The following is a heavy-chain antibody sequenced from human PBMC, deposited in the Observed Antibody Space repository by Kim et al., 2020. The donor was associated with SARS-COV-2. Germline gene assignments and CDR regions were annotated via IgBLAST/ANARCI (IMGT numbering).Heavy chain of an antibody. CDR1: GGSFSGYY. CDR3: ARGTRQWLVRGPYYYYMDV. J-gene: IGHJ6*03. D-gene: IGHD6-19*01. CDR2: INHSGST. V-gene: IGHV4-34*01. Sequence: SETLSLTCAVYGGSFSGYYWSWIRQPPGKGLEWIGEINHSGSTNYNPSLKSRVTISVDTSKNQFSLKLSPVTAAYTAVYYCARGTRQWLVRGPYYYYMDVWGKGTTVTVSS.